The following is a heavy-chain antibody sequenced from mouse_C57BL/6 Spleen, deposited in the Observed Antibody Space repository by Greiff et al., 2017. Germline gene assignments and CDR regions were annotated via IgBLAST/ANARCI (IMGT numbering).Heavy chain of an antibody. CDR3: ARLSLNWYFDV. CDR2: IYPGDGAT. Sequence: VQLQESGPELVQPGASVKISCKASGYAFSSSWMNWVKQRPGKGLEWIGRIYPGDGATNYNGKFKGKATLTADKSSSTAYMQLSSLTSEDSAVYFCARLSLNWYFDVWGTGTTVTVSS. J-gene: IGHJ1*03. CDR1: GYAFSSSW. V-gene: IGHV1-82*01.